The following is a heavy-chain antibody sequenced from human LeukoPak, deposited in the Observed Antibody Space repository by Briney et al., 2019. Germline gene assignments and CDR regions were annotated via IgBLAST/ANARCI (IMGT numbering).Heavy chain of an antibody. Sequence: SETLSLTCTVSGGSISNYYWSWIRRPAGKGLEWIGRIYTSGSTNYNPSLKSRVTMSVDTSKNQFSLKLSSVTAADTAVYYCARAGYCSGGSCYSRVNYYYYGMDVWGQGTTVTVSS. J-gene: IGHJ6*02. V-gene: IGHV4-4*07. D-gene: IGHD2-15*01. CDR2: IYTSGST. CDR3: ARAGYCSGGSCYSRVNYYYYGMDV. CDR1: GGSISNYY.